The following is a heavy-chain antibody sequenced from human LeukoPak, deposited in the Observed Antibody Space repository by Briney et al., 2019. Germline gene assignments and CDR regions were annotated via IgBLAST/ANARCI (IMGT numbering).Heavy chain of an antibody. CDR3: ARKLYDSSGYYYRY. Sequence: GASVRVSCKASGYTFTSYDINWVRQATGQGLEWMGWMNPNSGNTGYAQKFQGRVTMTRNTSISTAYMELSSLRSEDTAVYYCARKLYDSSGYYYRYWGQGTLVTVSS. CDR2: MNPNSGNT. CDR1: GYTFTSYD. J-gene: IGHJ4*02. D-gene: IGHD3-22*01. V-gene: IGHV1-8*01.